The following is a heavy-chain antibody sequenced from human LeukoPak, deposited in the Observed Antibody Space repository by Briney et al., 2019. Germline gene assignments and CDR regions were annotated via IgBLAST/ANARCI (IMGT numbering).Heavy chain of an antibody. CDR1: GGSMSSYY. V-gene: IGHV4-59*01. CDR3: ARYRTGERREGNWFDP. CDR2: IYYSGST. J-gene: IGHJ5*02. D-gene: IGHD3-10*01. Sequence: PSETLSLTCTVSGGSMSSYYWSWIRQPPGKGLEWIGYIYYSGSTNYNPSLKSRVTISVDTSKNQFSLKLSSVTAADTAVYYCARYRTGERREGNWFDPWAQGTLVTVSS.